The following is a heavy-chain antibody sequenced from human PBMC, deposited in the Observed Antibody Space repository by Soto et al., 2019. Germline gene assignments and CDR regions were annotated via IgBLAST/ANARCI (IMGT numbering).Heavy chain of an antibody. V-gene: IGHV4-31*03. Sequence: QEQLQASGPGLVKPSQTLSLTCTVPGGSINSGGYCWSWIRLRPGTDLELIGCISYGGSTPYNASLTRRVTMSVDTSKNSFSLKLSSVTAADTAVYYCSRGILVWGQGTLITVSS. D-gene: IGHD5-18*01. CDR2: ISYGGST. J-gene: IGHJ4*02. CDR3: SRGILV. CDR1: GGSINSGGYC.